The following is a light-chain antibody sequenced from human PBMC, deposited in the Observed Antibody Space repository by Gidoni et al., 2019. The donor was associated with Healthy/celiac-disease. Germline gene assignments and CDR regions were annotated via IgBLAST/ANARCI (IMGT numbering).Light chain of an antibody. V-gene: IGKV3-15*01. Sequence: PATLTVSPGERATLSCRASQSVSSNLAWYQQKPGQAPRLLIYGASTRATGIPARFSGSGSGTEFTLTISSLQSEDFAVYYCQQYNNWPPTFGQGTKVEIK. CDR1: QSVSSN. CDR3: QQYNNWPPT. CDR2: GAS. J-gene: IGKJ1*01.